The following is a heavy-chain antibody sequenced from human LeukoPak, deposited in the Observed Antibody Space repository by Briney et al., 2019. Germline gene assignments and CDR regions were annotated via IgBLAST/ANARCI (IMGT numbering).Heavy chain of an antibody. D-gene: IGHD4-17*01. CDR3: ARTTDAGDYGY. Sequence: GGSLRLSCAASGFTFSSYWMSWVRQAPGKGLEWVANIKQDGSEKYYVDSVKGRFTISRDNAKNSLYLQMNSPRAEDTAVYYCARTTDAGDYGYWGQGTLVTVSS. V-gene: IGHV3-7*03. J-gene: IGHJ4*02. CDR1: GFTFSSYW. CDR2: IKQDGSEK.